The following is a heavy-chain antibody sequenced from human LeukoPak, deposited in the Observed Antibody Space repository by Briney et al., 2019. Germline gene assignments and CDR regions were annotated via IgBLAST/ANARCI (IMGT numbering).Heavy chain of an antibody. Sequence: PSETLSLTCSVSGVSISGISYYWSWIRQPAGKGLEWIGRIYTSGSTNYNPSLKSRVTMSVDTSKNQFSLKLSSVTAADTAVYYCARESHYDFWSGPTADYWGQGTLVTVSS. CDR3: ARESHYDFWSGPTADY. J-gene: IGHJ4*02. V-gene: IGHV4-61*02. CDR1: GVSISGISYY. D-gene: IGHD3-3*01. CDR2: IYTSGST.